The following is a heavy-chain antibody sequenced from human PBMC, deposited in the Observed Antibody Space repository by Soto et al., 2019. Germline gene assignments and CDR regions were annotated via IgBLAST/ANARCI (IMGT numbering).Heavy chain of an antibody. J-gene: IGHJ4*02. CDR1: GGSISSGDYY. V-gene: IGHV4-61*08. CDR2: IYYSGST. Sequence: SETLSLTCTVSGGSISSGDYYWSWIRQPPGKGLEWIGYIYYSGSTNYNPSLKSRVTISVDTSKNQFSLKLSSVTAADTALYYCARRYGYSFDYWGQGTLVTVSS. D-gene: IGHD1-1*01. CDR3: ARRYGYSFDY.